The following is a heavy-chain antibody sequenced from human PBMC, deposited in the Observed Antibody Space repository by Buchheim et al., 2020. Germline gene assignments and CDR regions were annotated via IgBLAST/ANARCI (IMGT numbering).Heavy chain of an antibody. V-gene: IGHV4-61*02. CDR2: IYTSGST. CDR3: ARAASSTSCLRARCSSVWFDP. Sequence: QVQLQESGPGLVKPSQTLSLTCTVSGGSISSGSYYWSWIRQPAGKGLEWIGRIYTSGSTNYNPSLKSRVTISVDTSKNQFSLKLSSVTAADTAVYYCARAASSTSCLRARCSSVWFDPWGQGTL. CDR1: GGSISSGSYY. D-gene: IGHD2-2*01. J-gene: IGHJ5*02.